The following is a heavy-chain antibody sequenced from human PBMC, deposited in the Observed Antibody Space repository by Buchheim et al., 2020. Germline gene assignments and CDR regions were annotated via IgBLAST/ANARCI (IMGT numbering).Heavy chain of an antibody. Sequence: EVQLVESGGGLVQPGGSLRLSCAASGFTFSSYWMHWVRQAPGKGLVWVSRINSDGSSTSYADSVKDRFTISRDNAKNTLYLQMNSLRAEDTAVYYCARDVRIAARYYYYYMDVWGKGTT. J-gene: IGHJ6*03. CDR1: GFTFSSYW. CDR2: INSDGSST. V-gene: IGHV3-74*01. CDR3: ARDVRIAARYYYYYMDV. D-gene: IGHD6-6*01.